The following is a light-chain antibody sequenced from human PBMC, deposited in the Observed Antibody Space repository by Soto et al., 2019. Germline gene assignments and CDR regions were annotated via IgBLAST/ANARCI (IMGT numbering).Light chain of an antibody. J-gene: IGLJ2*01. CDR3: YSYAGNSNGV. CDR2: DVS. Sequence: QSALTQPRSVSGSPGQSVTISCTGTSSDVGGYNYVSWYQQHPGKAPKLMIYDVSKRPSGVPDRFSGSKSGNTASLTISGLQAEDEADYYCYSYAGNSNGVFGGGTKLTVL. CDR1: SSDVGGYNY. V-gene: IGLV2-11*01.